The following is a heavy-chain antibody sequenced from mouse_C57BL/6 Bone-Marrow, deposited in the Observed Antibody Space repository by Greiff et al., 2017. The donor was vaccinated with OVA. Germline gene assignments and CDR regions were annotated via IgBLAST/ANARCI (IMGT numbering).Heavy chain of an antibody. J-gene: IGHJ4*01. V-gene: IGHV1-63*01. CDR1: GYTFTNYW. Sequence: VQLQQSGAELVRPGTSVKMSCKASGYTFTNYWIGWAKQRPGHGLEWIGDIYPGGGYTNYNEKFKGKATLTADKSYSTAYMQFSSLTSEDSAIYYCARCLLSQYYAMDYWGQGTSVTVSS. CDR3: ARCLLSQYYAMDY. CDR2: IYPGGGYT. D-gene: IGHD2-10*01.